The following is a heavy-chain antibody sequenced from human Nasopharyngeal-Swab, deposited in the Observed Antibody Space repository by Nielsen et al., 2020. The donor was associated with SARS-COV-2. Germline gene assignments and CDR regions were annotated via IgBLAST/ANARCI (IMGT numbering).Heavy chain of an antibody. CDR2: ISSVNTYI. Sequence: GGSLRLSCEGFGFMFSDYSLNWVRQAPGKGLEWVSSISSVNTYIYYADSVKGRFTISRDNAKNSLYLQMNSLRAEDTAVYYCARDLSTTVTTRGVLDYWGQGTLVTVSS. D-gene: IGHD4-17*01. V-gene: IGHV3-21*01. CDR3: ARDLSTTVTTRGVLDY. J-gene: IGHJ4*02. CDR1: GFMFSDYS.